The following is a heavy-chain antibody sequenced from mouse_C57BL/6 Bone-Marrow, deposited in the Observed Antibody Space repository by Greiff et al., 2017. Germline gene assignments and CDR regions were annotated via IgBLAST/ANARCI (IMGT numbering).Heavy chain of an antibody. J-gene: IGHJ3*01. CDR2: IDPSDSYT. D-gene: IGHD1-1*01. CDR1: GYTFTSYW. V-gene: IGHV1-50*01. CDR3: ARDYYGSSMFAY. Sequence: VQLQQPGAELVKPGASVKLSCKASGYTFTSYWMQWVKQRPGQGLEWIGEIDPSDSYTNYNQKFKGKATLTVDTSSSTAYMPLSSLTSEDSAVYYCARDYYGSSMFAYWGQGTLVTVSA.